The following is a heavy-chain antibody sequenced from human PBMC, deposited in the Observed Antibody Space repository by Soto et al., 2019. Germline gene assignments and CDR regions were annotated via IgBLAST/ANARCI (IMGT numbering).Heavy chain of an antibody. CDR1: GFTFSGFD. CDR2: IGTAGDT. V-gene: IGHV3-13*01. Sequence: GGCLRLSCAASGFTFSGFDMHWVRQPTGKGLEWVSSIGTAGDTYYAVSVKGLFTISRDNAKNSLSLQMNSLRAGDMAVYFCAKSQEIGTHFFDSWGQGTQVTVSS. CDR3: AKSQEIGTHFFDS. J-gene: IGHJ4*02. D-gene: IGHD6-13*01.